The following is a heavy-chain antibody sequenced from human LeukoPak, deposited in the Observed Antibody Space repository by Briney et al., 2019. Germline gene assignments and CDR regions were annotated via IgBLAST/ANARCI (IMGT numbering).Heavy chain of an antibody. CDR1: GFTFSSYE. CDR3: VRDRGGAYSGDNLFDP. CDR2: ISSSGSTI. Sequence: PGGSLRLSCAASGFTFSSYEMNWVRQAPGKGLEWVSYISSSGSTIYYADSVKGRFTISRDNDKNAVYLQMNSLRADDTAIYYCVRDRGGAYSGDNLFDPWGQGTLVTVSS. V-gene: IGHV3-48*03. J-gene: IGHJ5*02. D-gene: IGHD2-21*01.